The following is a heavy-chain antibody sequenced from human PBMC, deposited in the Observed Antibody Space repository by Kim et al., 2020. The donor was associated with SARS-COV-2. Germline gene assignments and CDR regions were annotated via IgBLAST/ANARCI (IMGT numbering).Heavy chain of an antibody. Sequence: IYAQKFQGRVTMTEDTSTDTAYMELSSLRSEDTAVYYCATDGGAEDAFDIWGQGTMVTVSS. J-gene: IGHJ3*02. V-gene: IGHV1-24*01. D-gene: IGHD3-10*01. CDR3: ATDGGAEDAFDI.